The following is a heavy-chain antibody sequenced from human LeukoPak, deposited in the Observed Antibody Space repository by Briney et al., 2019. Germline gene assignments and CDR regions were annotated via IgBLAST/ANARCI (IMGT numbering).Heavy chain of an antibody. Sequence: SGGSLRLSCAASGFIFSNYAMHWVRQAPGKGLEWVALISSDGSKTYHADSVKGRFSISRDNSKNTLYLQLNSLRVEDTSVYYCARDSTYWYDSGSSGPHYFDYWGQGTLLTVSS. V-gene: IGHV3-30*01. CDR3: ARDSTYWYDSGSSGPHYFDY. CDR2: ISSDGSKT. D-gene: IGHD3-10*01. CDR1: GFIFSNYA. J-gene: IGHJ4*02.